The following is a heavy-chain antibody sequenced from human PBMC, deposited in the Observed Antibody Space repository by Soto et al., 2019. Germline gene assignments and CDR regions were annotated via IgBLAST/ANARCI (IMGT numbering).Heavy chain of an antibody. CDR2: VSGSGGST. CDR3: AKGRYSSSWYYFDY. V-gene: IGHV3-23*01. CDR1: GFTFSSYA. J-gene: IGHJ4*02. Sequence: GGSLRLSCAASGFTFSSYAMTWVRQAPGKGLEWVSAVSGSGGSTYYADSVKGRFTISRDNSKNTLHLQMNSLRGEDTAVYYCAKGRYSSSWYYFDYWGQGTLVTVSS. D-gene: IGHD6-13*01.